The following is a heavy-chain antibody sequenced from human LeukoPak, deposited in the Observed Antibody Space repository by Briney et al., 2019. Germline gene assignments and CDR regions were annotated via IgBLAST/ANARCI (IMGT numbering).Heavy chain of an antibody. CDR1: GFTFSSYW. D-gene: IGHD1-26*01. J-gene: IGHJ4*02. CDR3: ARSLCAVGAIIGY. Sequence: GGPLRLSCEASGFTFSSYWVHWVREVPGKGLMWVSRINTDGSETTYAVSVKGSYTIYRDSAEHTLYLQVSSLRADDTAVYYCARSLCAVGAIIGYWGQGTLVTVSS. CDR2: INTDGSET. V-gene: IGHV3-74*03.